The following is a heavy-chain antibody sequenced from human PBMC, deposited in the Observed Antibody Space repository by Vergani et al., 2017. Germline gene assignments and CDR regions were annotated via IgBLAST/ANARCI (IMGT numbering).Heavy chain of an antibody. CDR3: AKDLGSGTHDI. CDR1: GFTFSSYC. Sequence: QVQLVESGGGVVQPGRSLRLSCAASGFTFSSYCMHWVRQAPGKGLEWVAVISYDGSNKYYADSVKGRFTISRDNSKNTLYLQMNSLRAEDTAVYYCAKDLGSGTHDIWGQGTMVTVSS. J-gene: IGHJ3*02. CDR2: ISYDGSNK. V-gene: IGHV3-30*18. D-gene: IGHD1-26*01.